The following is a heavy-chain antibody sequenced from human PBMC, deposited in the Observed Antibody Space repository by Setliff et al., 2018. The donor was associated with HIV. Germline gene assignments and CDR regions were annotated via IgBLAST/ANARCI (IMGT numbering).Heavy chain of an antibody. D-gene: IGHD6-19*01. V-gene: IGHV2-26*01. Sequence: GSGPTLVNPTETLTLTCTVSGFSLSNPEMGVSWIRQPPGKALEWLAHIFSSDQSRFNTALKNRLTISKDTSRSQVVLTMTNTDPVDTATYYCARYSSGHSDYYYYYMDVWGKGTTVTVSS. CDR3: ARYSSGHSDYYYYYMDV. CDR1: GFSLSNPEMG. CDR2: IFSSDQS. J-gene: IGHJ6*03.